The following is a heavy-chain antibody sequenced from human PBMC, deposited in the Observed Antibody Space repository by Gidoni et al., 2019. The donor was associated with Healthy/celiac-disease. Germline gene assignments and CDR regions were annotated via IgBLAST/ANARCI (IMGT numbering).Heavy chain of an antibody. CDR2: ISGRGGST. D-gene: IGHD2-21*01. V-gene: IGHV3-23*01. CDR1: GFTFISYA. J-gene: IGHJ3*02. Sequence: EVQLLESVGGLVQPGGSLRLSCASFGFTFISYAMSWVRHAPGKGLGWVSAISGRGGSTYYADSVKGRFTISRDNSKNTLYLQINSLRAEDTAVYYWAKDMWSSPARAFDIWGQGTMVTVSS. CDR3: AKDMWSSPARAFDI.